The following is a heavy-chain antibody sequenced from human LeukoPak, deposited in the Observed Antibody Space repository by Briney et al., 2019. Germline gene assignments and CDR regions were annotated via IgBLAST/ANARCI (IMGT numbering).Heavy chain of an antibody. V-gene: IGHV4-59*08. CDR2: MYYSGST. D-gene: IGHD6-19*01. CDR3: ARRAKSGWYGPYYYMDV. Sequence: SETLSLTCTVSGGSISSYYWSWSRQPPGRGLEWIGYMYYSGSTNYNPSLKSRVTISVDTSKNQFSLKLSSVTAADTAVYYCARRAKSGWYGPYYYMDVWGKGTTVTVSS. CDR1: GGSISSYY. J-gene: IGHJ6*03.